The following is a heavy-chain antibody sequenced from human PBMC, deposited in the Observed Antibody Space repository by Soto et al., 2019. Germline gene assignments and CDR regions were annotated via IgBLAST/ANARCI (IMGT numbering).Heavy chain of an antibody. J-gene: IGHJ4*02. V-gene: IGHV3-20*04. CDR2: INWNGGSI. D-gene: IGHD5-18*01. CDR3: ARVGGYSFGSISYFDY. Sequence: GGSLRLSCAASGFTFDDYGMSWVRQTPGKGLEWVCGINWNGGSIGYADSVKGRFTVSRDNAKNSLYLQMNSLSAEDTALYYCARVGGYSFGSISYFDYWGQGSLVTVSS. CDR1: GFTFDDYG.